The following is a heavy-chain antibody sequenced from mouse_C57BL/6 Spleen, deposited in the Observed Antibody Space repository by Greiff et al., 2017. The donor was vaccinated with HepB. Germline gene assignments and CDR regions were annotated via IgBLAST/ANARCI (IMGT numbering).Heavy chain of an antibody. V-gene: IGHV1-64*01. CDR1: GYTFTSYW. CDR2: IHPNSGST. Sequence: QVQLQQPGAELVKPGASVKLSCKASGYTFTSYWMHWVKQRPGQGLEWIGMIHPNSGSTNYNEKFKSKATLTIDKSSSTAYMQLSSLTSEDSAVYYCAPIYNGNCVWYIDVWGTGTTVTVSS. J-gene: IGHJ1*03. CDR3: APIYNGNCVWYIDV. D-gene: IGHD2-1*01.